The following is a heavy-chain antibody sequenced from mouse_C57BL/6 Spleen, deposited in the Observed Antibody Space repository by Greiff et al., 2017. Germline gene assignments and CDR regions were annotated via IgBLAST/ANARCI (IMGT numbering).Heavy chain of an antibody. Sequence: EVMLVESGGGLVKPGGSLKLSCAASGFTFSDYGMHWVRQAPEKGLEWVAYISSGSSTIYYADTVKGRFTISRDNAKNTLFLQMTSLRSGDTAMYYCARPRTIVADWYFDVWGTGTTVTVSS. D-gene: IGHD1-1*01. V-gene: IGHV5-17*01. CDR3: ARPRTIVADWYFDV. CDR2: ISSGSSTI. J-gene: IGHJ1*03. CDR1: GFTFSDYG.